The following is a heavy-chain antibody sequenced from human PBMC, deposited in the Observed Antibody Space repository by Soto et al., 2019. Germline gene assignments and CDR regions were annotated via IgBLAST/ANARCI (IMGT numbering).Heavy chain of an antibody. D-gene: IGHD1-1*01. CDR1: GFIFRTYW. Sequence: EVQLVETGGGLVQPGGSLRLSCAASGFIFRTYWMHWVRQAPGEGLVWVSRVNPEETTTNYADSVRGRFTISRDNAQNTLYLQMNRLSTEDTAVYFFAKGGLEPFDFWTQGTLVTVSS. V-gene: IGHV3-74*01. CDR2: VNPEETTT. CDR3: AKGGLEPFDF. J-gene: IGHJ4*02.